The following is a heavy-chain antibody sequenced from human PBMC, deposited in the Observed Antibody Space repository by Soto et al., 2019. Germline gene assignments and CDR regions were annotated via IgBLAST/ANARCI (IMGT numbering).Heavy chain of an antibody. V-gene: IGHV2-5*02. J-gene: IGHJ4*02. D-gene: IGHD6-13*01. CDR2: IYWDDDK. Sequence: SGPTLVNPTQTLTLTCTFSGFSLSTSGVGVGWIRQPPGKALEWLALIYWDDDKRYSPSLKSRLTITKDTSKNQVVRTMTNMDPVDTATYYCAHSRVPAWYSSSWYSPEPFDYWGRGTLVTVSS. CDR1: GFSLSTSGVG. CDR3: AHSRVPAWYSSSWYSPEPFDY.